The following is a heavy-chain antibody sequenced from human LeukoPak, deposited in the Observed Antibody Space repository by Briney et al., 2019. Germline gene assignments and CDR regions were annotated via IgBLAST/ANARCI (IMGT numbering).Heavy chain of an antibody. V-gene: IGHV3-21*01. CDR3: AKTLGYCSSTSCYFDY. D-gene: IGHD2-2*01. J-gene: IGHJ4*02. Sequence: PGGSLRLSCAASGFTFSSYSMNWVRQAPGKGLEWVSSISSSSSYIYYADSVKGRFTISRDNAKNSLYLQMNSLRAEDTAVYYCAKTLGYCSSTSCYFDYWGQGTLVTVSS. CDR1: GFTFSSYS. CDR2: ISSSSSYI.